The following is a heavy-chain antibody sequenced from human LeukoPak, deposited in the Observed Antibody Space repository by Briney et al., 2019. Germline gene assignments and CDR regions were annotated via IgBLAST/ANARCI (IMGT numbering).Heavy chain of an antibody. Sequence: ASVNVSCKASGGTFSSYAISWVRQAPGQGLEWMGGIIPIFGTANYAQKFQGRVTITADESTSTAYMELSSLRSEDTAVYYCARGEMTTVTTAYFDLWGRGTLVTVSS. CDR2: IIPIFGTA. D-gene: IGHD4-17*01. CDR3: ARGEMTTVTTAYFDL. V-gene: IGHV1-69*01. J-gene: IGHJ2*01. CDR1: GGTFSSYA.